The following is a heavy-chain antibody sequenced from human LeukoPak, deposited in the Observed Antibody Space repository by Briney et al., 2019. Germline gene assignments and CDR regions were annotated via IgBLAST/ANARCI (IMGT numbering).Heavy chain of an antibody. Sequence: SETLSLTCTVSGYSISSGYYWGWIRQPPGKGLEWIGSIYHSGSTYYNPSLKSRVTISVDTSKNQFSLKLSSVTAADTAVYYCARDPLVGATRWFDPWGQGTLVTVSS. CDR2: IYHSGST. CDR3: ARDPLVGATRWFDP. D-gene: IGHD1-26*01. CDR1: GYSISSGYY. J-gene: IGHJ5*02. V-gene: IGHV4-38-2*02.